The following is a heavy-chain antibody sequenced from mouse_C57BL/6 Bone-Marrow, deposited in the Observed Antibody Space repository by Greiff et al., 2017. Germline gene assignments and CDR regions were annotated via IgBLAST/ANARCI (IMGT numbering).Heavy chain of an antibody. CDR2: IYPGDGDT. D-gene: IGHD2-1*01. CDR1: GYAFSSSW. Sequence: QIQLQQPGPELVKPGASVKISCKASGYAFSSSWMNWVKQRPGQGLEWIGRIYPGDGDTNYNGKFKGKATLTADKPSSTAYMHLSSLTSEDSAVYFCARWPWYFPAYWGQGTLVTVSA. CDR3: ARWPWYFPAY. V-gene: IGHV1-82*01. J-gene: IGHJ3*01.